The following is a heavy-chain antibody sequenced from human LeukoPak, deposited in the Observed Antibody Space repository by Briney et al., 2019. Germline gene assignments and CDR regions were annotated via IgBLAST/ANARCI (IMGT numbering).Heavy chain of an antibody. Sequence: GGSLRLSCAASGFTFSSYAMHWVRQAPGKGLEWVAVISNDDGSNKYYADSVKGRLTMSRDNSKNTLYLQMNSLRVEDTAVYYCARNTAIVGVVGGYMDVWGKGTTVTVSS. V-gene: IGHV3-30-3*01. CDR3: ARNTAIVGVVGGYMDV. J-gene: IGHJ6*03. CDR2: ISNDDGSNK. D-gene: IGHD1-26*01. CDR1: GFTFSSYA.